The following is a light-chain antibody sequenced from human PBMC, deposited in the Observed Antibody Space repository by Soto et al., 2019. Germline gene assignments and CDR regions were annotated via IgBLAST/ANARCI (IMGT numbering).Light chain of an antibody. V-gene: IGLV1-47*01. CDR3: AAWDDSLSGFYV. CDR1: SSNIGSNY. J-gene: IGLJ1*01. Sequence: QSVLTQPPSASGTPGQRVTISCSGSSSNIGSNYVYWYQQLPGTAPKLLIYTNYQRPSGVPDRFSGSKSGTSASLAISGLRSEDEADYYCAAWDDSLSGFYVFGTGTKVTVL. CDR2: TNY.